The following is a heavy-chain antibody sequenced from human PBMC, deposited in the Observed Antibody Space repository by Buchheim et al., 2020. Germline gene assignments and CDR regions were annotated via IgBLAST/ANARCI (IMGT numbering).Heavy chain of an antibody. V-gene: IGHV4-59*01. CDR3: ARYNYDSSGYYGPFDS. Sequence: QVQLQESGPGPLKPSATLSLTCTVSGGSMRSYYWSWIRQPPGKGLEWIGNIYYSGSSNYNPSLKSRLTLSVDTSNNPFSLKLSSVTTADTAVYYCARYNYDSSGYYGPFDSWGQGTL. J-gene: IGHJ4*02. D-gene: IGHD3-22*01. CDR2: IYYSGSS. CDR1: GGSMRSYY.